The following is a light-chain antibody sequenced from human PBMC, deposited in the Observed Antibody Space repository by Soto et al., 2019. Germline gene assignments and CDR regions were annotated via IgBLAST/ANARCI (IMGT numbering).Light chain of an antibody. Sequence: EIVLTQSPGTLSLSPGDRATLSCRASHSINTSFLAWFQQKPGQAPRLLIYAASTRATGIPDRFSGSASETDFTLTINRLEPEDSAVYYCQQYANSLFTFGPGTKVDIK. J-gene: IGKJ3*01. CDR1: HSINTSF. V-gene: IGKV3-20*01. CDR2: AAS. CDR3: QQYANSLFT.